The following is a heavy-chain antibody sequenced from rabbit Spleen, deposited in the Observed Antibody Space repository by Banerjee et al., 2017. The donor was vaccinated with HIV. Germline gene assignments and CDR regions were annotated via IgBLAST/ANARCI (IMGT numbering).Heavy chain of an antibody. V-gene: IGHV1S40*01. CDR3: AREGSASGYAFNL. J-gene: IGHJ4*01. CDR1: GVSFSFSNY. Sequence: VESGGDLVKPGASLTLTCTASGVSFSFSNYMCWVRQAPGKGLEWIACIYAGSSGSTYYPTWARGRFTISKTSSTTVTLQLTSLTAADTATYFCAREGSASGYAFNLWGPGTLVTVS. D-gene: IGHD1-1*01. CDR2: IYAGSSGST.